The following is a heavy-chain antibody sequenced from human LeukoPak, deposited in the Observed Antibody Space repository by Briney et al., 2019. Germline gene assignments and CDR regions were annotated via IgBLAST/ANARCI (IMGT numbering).Heavy chain of an antibody. D-gene: IGHD6-19*01. Sequence: PSETLSLTCAVYGGSFSGYYWSWIRQPPGKGLEWIGEINHSGSTNYNPSLKSRVTISVDTSKNQFSLKLSSVTAADTAVYYCASDPGYSSGPYYFDYWGQGTLVTVSS. CDR3: ASDPGYSSGPYYFDY. CDR2: INHSGST. V-gene: IGHV4-34*01. J-gene: IGHJ4*02. CDR1: GGSFSGYY.